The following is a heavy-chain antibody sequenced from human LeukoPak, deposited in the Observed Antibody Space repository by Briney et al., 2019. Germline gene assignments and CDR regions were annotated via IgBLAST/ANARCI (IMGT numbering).Heavy chain of an antibody. Sequence: PSETLSLTCNVSGASISDYYWTWIRQPAGRGLEWIGRTHVTENTKYNPSLRGRVTMSVDTSKKQVSLKLSSVTATDTAIYYRARGKLGTMNTLDCWGQGSLVTVSS. V-gene: IGHV4-4*07. CDR3: ARGKLGTMNTLDC. CDR1: GASISDYY. CDR2: THVTENT. D-gene: IGHD1/OR15-1a*01. J-gene: IGHJ4*02.